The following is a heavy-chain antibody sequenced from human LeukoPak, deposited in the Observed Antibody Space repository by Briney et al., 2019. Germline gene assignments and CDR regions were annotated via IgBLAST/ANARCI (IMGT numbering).Heavy chain of an antibody. D-gene: IGHD3-10*01. CDR2: INPNSGGT. V-gene: IGHV1-2*02. J-gene: IGHJ6*02. Sequence: ASVKVSSKASGYTFTGYYMHWVRQAPGQGLEWMGWINPNSGGTNYAQKFQGRVTMTRDTSISTAYMVLSRLIADDTAVDYCSRVGGFGEDYYYGMDVWGQGATVTVSS. CDR1: GYTFTGYY. CDR3: SRVGGFGEDYYYGMDV.